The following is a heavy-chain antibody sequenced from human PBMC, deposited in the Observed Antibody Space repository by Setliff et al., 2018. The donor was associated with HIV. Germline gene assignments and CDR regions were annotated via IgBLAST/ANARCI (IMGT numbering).Heavy chain of an antibody. V-gene: IGHV3-30*03. CDR2: ISDDGSAK. Sequence: GGSLRLSCAASGFAFSSYWMHWVRQSPGKGPECVAVISDDGSAKYYGDSVKGRFTISRDNSKDTLYLDLNSLRSEDTAVYYCVRDDSNGPNSLDPWGQGTLVTVSS. CDR3: VRDDSNGPNSLDP. J-gene: IGHJ5*02. D-gene: IGHD2-8*01. CDR1: GFAFSSYW.